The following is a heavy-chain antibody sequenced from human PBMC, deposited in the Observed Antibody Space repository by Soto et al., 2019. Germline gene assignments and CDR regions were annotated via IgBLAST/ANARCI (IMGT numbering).Heavy chain of an antibody. CDR1: GGSFSGYY. Sequence: SETLSLTCAVYGGSFSGYYLSWIRQPTGKGLEWIGEINHSGSTNYNPSLKSRVTISVDTSKNQFSLKLSSVTAADTTVYYCASGSYYYYYGMDVWGQGTTVTVSS. V-gene: IGHV4-34*01. J-gene: IGHJ6*02. CDR2: INHSGST. CDR3: ASGSYYYYYGMDV.